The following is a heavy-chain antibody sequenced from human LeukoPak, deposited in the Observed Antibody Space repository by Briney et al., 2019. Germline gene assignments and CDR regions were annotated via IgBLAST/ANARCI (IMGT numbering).Heavy chain of an antibody. Sequence: PGGSLRLSCAASGFTFSSYWMSWVRQGPGKGLEWVANIKHDGSEKYYIDSVKGRFPISRDNAKNSVYLQMNRLRAEDTAVYYCARVRREMKRSLGRTTEYSYYYYMDVWGKGTTVTVSS. V-gene: IGHV3-7*01. J-gene: IGHJ6*03. CDR1: GFTFSSYW. CDR3: ARVRREMKRSLGRTTEYSYYYYMDV. D-gene: IGHD1/OR15-1a*01. CDR2: IKHDGSEK.